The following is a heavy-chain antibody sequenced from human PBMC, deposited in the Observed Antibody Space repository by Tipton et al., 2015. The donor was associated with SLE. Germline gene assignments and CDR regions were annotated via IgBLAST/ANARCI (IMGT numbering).Heavy chain of an antibody. Sequence: SLRLSCAASGFTFSSYAMHWVRQAPGKGLEWVAVISYDGSNKYYADSVKGRFTISRDNSKNTLYLQMNSLRAEDTAVYYCARGHCTADLCSDAFDIWGQGTMVTVSS. CDR3: ARGHCTADLCSDAFDI. D-gene: IGHD2-8*02. CDR2: ISYDGSNK. J-gene: IGHJ3*02. CDR1: GFTFSSYA. V-gene: IGHV3-30*14.